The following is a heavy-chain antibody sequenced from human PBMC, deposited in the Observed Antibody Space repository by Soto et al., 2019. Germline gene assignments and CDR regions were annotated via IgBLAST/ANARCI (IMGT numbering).Heavy chain of an antibody. V-gene: IGHV4-34*01. D-gene: IGHD3-3*01. J-gene: IGHJ4*02. CDR3: ARSRKYYDFWSDYSHPRYYFNY. CDR2: INHSGKT. CDR1: GGSFSGYC. Sequence: PSETLSLTCAVYGGSFSGYCWCWFRQHPGKGLEWFREINHSGKTNYNPTLNSRATIAVDTSKSQFSLKLNSVLDADTAVYDCARSRKYYDFWSDYSHPRYYFNYWGQGALVTVSS.